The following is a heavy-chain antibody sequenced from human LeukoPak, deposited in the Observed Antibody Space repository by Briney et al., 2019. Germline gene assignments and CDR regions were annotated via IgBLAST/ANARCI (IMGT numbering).Heavy chain of an antibody. J-gene: IGHJ3*02. CDR3: ARRSAAKDAFDI. V-gene: IGHV3-53*01. CDR2: IYSGGST. D-gene: IGHD6-25*01. CDR1: GFTVSSNY. Sequence: GGSLRLSCAASGFTVSSNYMSWVRQAPGKGLEWVSVIYSGGSTYYADSVKGRFTISRDNAKNTLYLQMNSLRAEDTAVYYCARRSAAKDAFDIWGQGTMVTVSS.